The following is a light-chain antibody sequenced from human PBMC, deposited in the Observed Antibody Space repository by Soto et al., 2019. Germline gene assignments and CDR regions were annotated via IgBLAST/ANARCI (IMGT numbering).Light chain of an antibody. J-gene: IGLJ2*01. Sequence: QSVLTQPPSASGTPGQRVTISCSGSSSNIGANLVNWYQQFPGTAPKLLIYSNNQRPSGVPYRFSGSKSDTSASLAISGLQSEDEADYYCATWDDSLLFGGGTQLTVL. CDR2: SNN. CDR3: ATWDDSLL. CDR1: SSNIGANL. V-gene: IGLV1-44*01.